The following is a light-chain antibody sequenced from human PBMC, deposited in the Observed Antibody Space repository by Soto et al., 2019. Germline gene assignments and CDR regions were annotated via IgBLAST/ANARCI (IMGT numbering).Light chain of an antibody. CDR3: QQRSNRLPIT. CDR1: QSVGSY. V-gene: IGKV3-11*01. CDR2: DAS. Sequence: EIVMTQSPVTLSLSPGERATLSCRASQSVGSYLAWYQQKPGQAPRLLIYDASSRAPGVPARFSGSGSGTDFTLTISSLEPEDFAVYYCQQRSNRLPITFGQGTRLDIK. J-gene: IGKJ5*01.